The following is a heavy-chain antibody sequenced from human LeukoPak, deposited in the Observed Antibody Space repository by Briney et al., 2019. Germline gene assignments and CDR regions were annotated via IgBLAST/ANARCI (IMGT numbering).Heavy chain of an antibody. J-gene: IGHJ6*02. CDR2: INPSGGST. D-gene: IGHD2-2*01. Sequence: ASVKVSCKASGYTFTSYYMHWARQAPGQGLEWMGIINPSGGSTSYAQKFQGRVTMTRDTSTSTVYMELSSLRSEDTAVYYCARGDIVVVPAATSYYYYGMDVWGQGTSVIVSS. CDR1: GYTFTSYY. V-gene: IGHV1-46*01. CDR3: ARGDIVVVPAATSYYYYGMDV.